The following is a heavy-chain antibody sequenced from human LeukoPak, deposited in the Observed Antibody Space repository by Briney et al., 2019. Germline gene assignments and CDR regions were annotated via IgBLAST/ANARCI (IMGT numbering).Heavy chain of an antibody. CDR3: AGGSVVVAGVHYYYGMDV. V-gene: IGHV1-18*01. Sequence: ASVKVSCKASGYTFTSYGISWVRQAPGQGLEWLGWISAYNGNTNYAQKLQGRVTMTTDTSTSTAYMELRSLRSDDTAVYYCAGGSVVVAGVHYYYGMDVWGQGTTVTVSS. J-gene: IGHJ6*02. CDR2: ISAYNGNT. D-gene: IGHD2-15*01. CDR1: GYTFTSYG.